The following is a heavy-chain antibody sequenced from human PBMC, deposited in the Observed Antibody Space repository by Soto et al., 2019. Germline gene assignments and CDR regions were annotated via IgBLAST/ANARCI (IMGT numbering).Heavy chain of an antibody. D-gene: IGHD3-10*01. Sequence: GGSLRLSCAASGFTFSSYEMNWVRQAPGKGLEWVSYISSSGSTIYYADSVKGRFTISRDNAKNSLYLQMNSLRAEDTAVYYCAGREGSGSLGYSYYYGMDVWGQGTTVTVSS. CDR3: AGREGSGSLGYSYYYGMDV. CDR2: ISSSGSTI. J-gene: IGHJ6*02. CDR1: GFTFSSYE. V-gene: IGHV3-48*03.